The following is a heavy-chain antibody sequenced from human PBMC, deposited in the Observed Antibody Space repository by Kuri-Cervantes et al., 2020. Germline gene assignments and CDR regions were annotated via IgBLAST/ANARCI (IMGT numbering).Heavy chain of an antibody. CDR3: ARSRDGYNRFLDY. J-gene: IGHJ4*02. Sequence: ASVKVSCKGSGYSFTGYYIYWVRQAPGQGLEWMGWTNPNSGGTNYAQKFQGRVTMTRDTSISTAYMELSRLRSDDTAVYYCARSRDGYNRFLDYWGQGTLVTVSS. D-gene: IGHD5-24*01. V-gene: IGHV1-2*02. CDR2: TNPNSGGT. CDR1: GYSFTGYY.